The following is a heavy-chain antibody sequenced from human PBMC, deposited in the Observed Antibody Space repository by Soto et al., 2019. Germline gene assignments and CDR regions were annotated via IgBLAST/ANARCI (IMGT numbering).Heavy chain of an antibody. D-gene: IGHD5-12*01. CDR1: GGSISSSSYY. J-gene: IGHJ4*02. CDR2: IYYSGST. Sequence: SETLSLTCTVSGGSISSSSYYWGWIRQPPGKGLEWIGSIYYSGSTYYNPSLKSRVTISVDTSKNQFSLKLSSVTAADTAVYYCARQSRRGYALDYWGQGTLVTVSS. CDR3: ARQSRRGYALDY. V-gene: IGHV4-39*01.